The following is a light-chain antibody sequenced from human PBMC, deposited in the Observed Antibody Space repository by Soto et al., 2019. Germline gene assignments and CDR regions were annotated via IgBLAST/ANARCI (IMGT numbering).Light chain of an antibody. J-gene: IGLJ1*01. CDR1: SSDVGGYNY. Sequence: VLTQPPSASGSPGQSVTISCTGTSSDVGGYNYVSWYQQHPGRAPKLMIYEVSKRPSGVPDRFSGSKSGNTASLTVSGLQAEDEADYYCSSYAGSNNYVFGTGTKVTVL. CDR3: SSYAGSNNYV. CDR2: EVS. V-gene: IGLV2-8*01.